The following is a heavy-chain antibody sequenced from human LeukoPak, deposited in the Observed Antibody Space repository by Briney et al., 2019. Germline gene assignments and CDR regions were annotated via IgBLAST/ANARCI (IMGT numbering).Heavy chain of an antibody. CDR2: IYDTGTT. J-gene: IGHJ4*02. CDR3: AGIWYSSGYYFDY. V-gene: IGHV4-59*01. D-gene: IGHD6-19*01. Sequence: SETLSLTCTVSGGSISSYYWSWIRQPPGKGLEWIAHIYDTGTTVSNPSLKSRVSMSLDRSKNEFSLQLTSVTAADTAVYYCAGIWYSSGYYFDYWGQGTLVTVSS. CDR1: GGSISSYY.